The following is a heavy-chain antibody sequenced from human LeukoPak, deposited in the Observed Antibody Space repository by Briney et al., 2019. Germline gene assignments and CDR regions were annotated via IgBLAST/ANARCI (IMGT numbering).Heavy chain of an antibody. CDR1: GYTFTSYG. CDR3: ARDLKRTVGATTASDY. CDR2: ISAHNGDT. D-gene: IGHD1-26*01. J-gene: IGHJ4*02. V-gene: IGHV1-18*01. Sequence: ASVKVSCKASGYTFTSYGISWVRQAPGQGLEWMGWISAHNGDTNYAQKFQGRVSMTTDTSTSTGYMELRSLTSDDAALYYCARDLKRTVGATTASDYWGQGTLVTVSS.